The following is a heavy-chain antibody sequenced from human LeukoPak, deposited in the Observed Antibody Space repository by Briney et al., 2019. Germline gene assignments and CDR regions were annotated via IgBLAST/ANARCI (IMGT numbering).Heavy chain of an antibody. V-gene: IGHV3-7*01. D-gene: IGHD5-24*01. Sequence: GGSLRLSCAASGFTFSSYWMSWVRQAPGKGLEWVANIKQDGSEKYYVDSVKGRFTISRDNAKNSLYLQMNSLRAEDTAVYYRARDGYKGRGRHFDYWGQGTLVTVSS. CDR1: GFTFSSYW. CDR3: ARDGYKGRGRHFDY. J-gene: IGHJ4*02. CDR2: IKQDGSEK.